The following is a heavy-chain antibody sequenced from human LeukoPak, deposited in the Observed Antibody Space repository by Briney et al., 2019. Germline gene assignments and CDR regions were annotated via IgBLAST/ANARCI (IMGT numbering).Heavy chain of an antibody. Sequence: PGGSLRLSCAASGFTFGSYWMTWVRQAPGKGLEWVANIRQDGSEKYYVDSVKGRFTISRDNAKNSLYLQMNSLRAEDTAVYYCARGRFPSWGQGTMVTVSS. CDR2: IRQDGSEK. J-gene: IGHJ3*01. CDR1: GFTFGSYW. CDR3: ARGRFPS. V-gene: IGHV3-7*01.